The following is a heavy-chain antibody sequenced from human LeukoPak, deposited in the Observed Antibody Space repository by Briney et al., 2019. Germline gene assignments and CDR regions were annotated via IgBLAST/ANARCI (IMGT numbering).Heavy chain of an antibody. Sequence: SETLSLTCTVSGGSISSYYWSWIRQPPGKGLEWIGYIYYSGSTNYNPSLKSRVTISVDTSKNQFSLKLSSVTAADTAVYYCARRDVVVPAAKYYYFDYWGQGTLVTVSS. J-gene: IGHJ4*02. CDR1: GGSISSYY. D-gene: IGHD2-2*01. CDR3: ARRDVVVPAAKYYYFDY. V-gene: IGHV4-59*12. CDR2: IYYSGST.